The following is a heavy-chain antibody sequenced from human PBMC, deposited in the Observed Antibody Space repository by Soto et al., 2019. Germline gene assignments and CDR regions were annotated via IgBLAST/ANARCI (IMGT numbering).Heavy chain of an antibody. CDR1: GCSMISYY. CDR2: IYYAGST. V-gene: IGHV4-59*08. CDR3: ARRRVATESFDY. J-gene: IGHJ4*02. D-gene: IGHD5-12*01. Sequence: LSETLSLTCTVSGCSMISYYWSWIRQPPGRGLEWIGFIYYAGSTKYNPSLNSRVTISVDTSKNQFSLTVTSVTAADTAVYYCARRRVATESFDYWGQGTLVTVSS.